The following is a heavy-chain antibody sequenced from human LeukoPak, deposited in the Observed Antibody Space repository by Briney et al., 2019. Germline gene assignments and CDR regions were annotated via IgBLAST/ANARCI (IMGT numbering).Heavy chain of an antibody. CDR2: IGSRGDST. Sequence: GGSLRLSCAASGFTFRSYGMSWVRQAPGKGLEWVSSIGSRGDSTYYADSVKGRVTISRDNSENMVYLEMYSLRVEDTAIYYCAKDRMRDDILTGYPAPFDYWGQGNLVTVSS. J-gene: IGHJ4*02. D-gene: IGHD3-9*01. CDR1: GFTFRSYG. V-gene: IGHV3-23*01. CDR3: AKDRMRDDILTGYPAPFDY.